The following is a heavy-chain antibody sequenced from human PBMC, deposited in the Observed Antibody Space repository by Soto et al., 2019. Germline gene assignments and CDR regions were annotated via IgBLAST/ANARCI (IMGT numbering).Heavy chain of an antibody. D-gene: IGHD3-9*01. J-gene: IGHJ4*02. Sequence: PGGSLRLSCAASGFTFNTFEMSWVRQAPGRGLEWVSFISDDSSRTYYADAVKGRFTISRDNSKYTLYLQMNSLRAEDTAVYYCAKYDTSSSSFDYWGQGTLVTVSS. CDR1: GFTFNTFE. V-gene: IGHV3-23*01. CDR3: AKYDTSSSSFDY. CDR2: ISDDSSRT.